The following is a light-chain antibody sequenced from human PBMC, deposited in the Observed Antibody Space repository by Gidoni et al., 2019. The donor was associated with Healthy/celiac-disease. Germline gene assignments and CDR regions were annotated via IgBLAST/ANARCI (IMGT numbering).Light chain of an antibody. Sequence: DIVMTQSPATLSVSPGERATLSCRASQNVSSDLAWYQQKPGQAPRLLIYGASTRATGIPARFSGSGSGTEFTLTISSLQSEDFVVYYCQHYNNWPPWTFGQGTKVEIK. V-gene: IGKV3-15*01. CDR1: QNVSSD. CDR2: GAS. J-gene: IGKJ1*01. CDR3: QHYNNWPPWT.